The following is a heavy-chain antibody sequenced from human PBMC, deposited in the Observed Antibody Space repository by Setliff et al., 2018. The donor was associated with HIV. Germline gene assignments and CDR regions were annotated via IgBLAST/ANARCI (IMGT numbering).Heavy chain of an antibody. V-gene: IGHV3-21*01. Sequence: PGGSLRLSCAASGFTFDRFWMHWVRQAPGKGLVWVSRVNRDGSSTYIYYADSVKGRFTISRDNAKNSLYLQMNSLRAEDTAMYYCARDWDTSGYLFDSWGQGTLVTVSS. CDR2: VNRDGSSTYI. CDR1: GFTFDRFW. D-gene: IGHD3-22*01. CDR3: ARDWDTSGYLFDS. J-gene: IGHJ4*02.